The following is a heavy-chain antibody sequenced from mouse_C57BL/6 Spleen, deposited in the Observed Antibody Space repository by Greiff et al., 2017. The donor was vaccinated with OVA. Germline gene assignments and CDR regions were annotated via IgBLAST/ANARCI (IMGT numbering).Heavy chain of an antibody. Sequence: EVKLVESGGGLVQPKGSLKLSCAASGFSFNTYAMNWVRQAPGKGLEWVARIRSKSNNYATYYADSVKDRFTISRDDSESMLYLQMNNLKTEDTAMYYCVRQRFYDGYSLTYWGQGTLVTVSA. CDR2: IRSKSNNYAT. D-gene: IGHD2-3*01. J-gene: IGHJ3*01. V-gene: IGHV10-1*01. CDR1: GFSFNTYA. CDR3: VRQRFYDGYSLTY.